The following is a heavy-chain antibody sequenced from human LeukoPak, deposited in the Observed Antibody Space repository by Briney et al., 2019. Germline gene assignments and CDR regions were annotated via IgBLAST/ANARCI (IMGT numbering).Heavy chain of an antibody. Sequence: PSETLSLTCTVSGGSISSSSYYWGWIRQPPGKGLEWIGSIYYSGSTYYNPSLKSRVTISVDTSKNQFSLKLSSVTAADTAMYYCARHYYYNSANYKNWFAPWGQGTLVTVSS. J-gene: IGHJ5*02. CDR3: ARHYYYNSANYKNWFAP. V-gene: IGHV4-39*01. D-gene: IGHD3-10*01. CDR2: IYYSGST. CDR1: GGSISSSSYY.